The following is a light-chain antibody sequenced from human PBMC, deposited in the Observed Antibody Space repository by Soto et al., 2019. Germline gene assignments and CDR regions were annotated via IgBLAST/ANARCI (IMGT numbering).Light chain of an antibody. Sequence: EIVMTQSPATVSVSPGERATLSCRASQSISNNLGWYQQKPGQAPRPLIYGASTRATGIPARFSGSGSGTEFTLTISSLQSEDFAVYYCQQYNNWPPITFGQGTRLEIK. J-gene: IGKJ5*01. CDR2: GAS. V-gene: IGKV3-15*01. CDR3: QQYNNWPPIT. CDR1: QSISNN.